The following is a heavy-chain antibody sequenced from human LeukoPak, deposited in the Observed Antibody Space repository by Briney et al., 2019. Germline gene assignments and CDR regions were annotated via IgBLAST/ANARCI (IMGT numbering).Heavy chain of an antibody. CDR2: MNPNSGNT. Sequence: APVKVSCKASGYTFTSYDINWVRQATGQGLEWMGWMNPNSGNTGYAQKFQGRVTMTRNTSISTAYMELSSLRSEDTAVYYCARGAPLGYCSSTSCYRAYYYGMDVWGQGTTVTVSS. V-gene: IGHV1-8*01. D-gene: IGHD2-2*03. CDR1: GYTFTSYD. J-gene: IGHJ6*02. CDR3: ARGAPLGYCSSTSCYRAYYYGMDV.